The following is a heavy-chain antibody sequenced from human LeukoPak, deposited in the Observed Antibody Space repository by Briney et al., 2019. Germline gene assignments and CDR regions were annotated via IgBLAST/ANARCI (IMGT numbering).Heavy chain of an antibody. J-gene: IGHJ4*02. Sequence: GGSLRLSCVASGFNFNSYGMTWVRQAPGKGLEWVSSISGGGGNTYYADSVKGRFTISRDNPKNKVYLQMNSLRAEDTAVYYCARDMYDNGWSSFDYWGEGTLVTVSS. CDR1: GFNFNSYG. CDR2: ISGGGGNT. V-gene: IGHV3-23*01. D-gene: IGHD3-10*01. CDR3: ARDMYDNGWSSFDY.